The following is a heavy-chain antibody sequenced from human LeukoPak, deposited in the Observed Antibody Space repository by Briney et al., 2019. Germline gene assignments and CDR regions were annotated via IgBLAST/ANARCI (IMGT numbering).Heavy chain of an antibody. J-gene: IGHJ4*02. CDR2: IYSGGST. CDR3: ARVGSLVHYFDY. Sequence: PGGSLRLSCAASGFTVSSNYMSWVRQAPGKGLEWVSVIYSGGSTYYADSVKGRFTISRDNAKNSLYLQMNSLRAEDTAVYYCARVGSLVHYFDYWGQGTLVTVSS. CDR1: GFTVSSNY. V-gene: IGHV3-53*01. D-gene: IGHD2-8*02.